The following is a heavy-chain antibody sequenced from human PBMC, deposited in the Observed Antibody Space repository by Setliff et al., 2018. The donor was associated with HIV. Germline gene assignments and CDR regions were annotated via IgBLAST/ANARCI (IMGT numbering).Heavy chain of an antibody. V-gene: IGHV3-11*04. Sequence: PGGSLRLSCTASSSTLRDHYITWIRQAPGKGLEWVSYINVDGSATFYVDSVTGRFTISRDNAKNSLYLQMNSLRAEDTAVYYCARDPGSGWYVNRYLDYWGQGTLVTVSS. CDR1: SSTLRDHY. J-gene: IGHJ4*02. CDR2: INVDGSAT. D-gene: IGHD6-19*01. CDR3: ARDPGSGWYVNRYLDY.